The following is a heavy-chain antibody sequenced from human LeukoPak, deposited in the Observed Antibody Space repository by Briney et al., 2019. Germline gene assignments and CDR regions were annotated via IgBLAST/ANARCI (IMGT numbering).Heavy chain of an antibody. D-gene: IGHD2-15*01. CDR2: IKQDGSEK. V-gene: IGHV3-7*01. CDR1: RFTFSTYW. CDR3: AREWVVADY. Sequence: GGSLRLSCAASRFTFSTYWMSWVRQAPGKGLEWVANIKQDGSEKYYVDSVKGRFTISRDDTKNSLYLQMNSLRAEDTAVYYCAREWVVADYWGQGTLVTVSS. J-gene: IGHJ4*02.